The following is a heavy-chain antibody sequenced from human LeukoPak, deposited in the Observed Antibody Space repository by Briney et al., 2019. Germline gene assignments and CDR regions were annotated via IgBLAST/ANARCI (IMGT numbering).Heavy chain of an antibody. Sequence: PSETLSLTCAVYGGSFSGYYWSWIRQPPGKGLEWIGEINHSGSTNYNPSLKSRVTISVDTSKNQFSLKLSSVTAADTAVYYCARVDSSGWTFVQHWGQGTLVTVSS. CDR2: INHSGST. D-gene: IGHD6-19*01. CDR3: ARVDSSGWTFVQH. CDR1: GGSFSGYY. V-gene: IGHV4-34*01. J-gene: IGHJ1*01.